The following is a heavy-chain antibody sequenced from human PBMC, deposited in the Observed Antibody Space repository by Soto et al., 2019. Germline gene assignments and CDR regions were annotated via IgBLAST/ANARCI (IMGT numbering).Heavy chain of an antibody. Sequence: QVQLVQSGAEVKKPGSSVKVSCKASGGTFSGYAISWVRQAPGQGLEWMGEIIPMFGTSNYAQKFQGRVTITADESTSTAYMELSSLRSEYTAVYYCARGSCSSTSCYKEYYFDLWGQGTLVTVSS. J-gene: IGHJ4*02. V-gene: IGHV1-69*01. D-gene: IGHD2-2*02. CDR1: GGTFSGYA. CDR2: IIPMFGTS. CDR3: ARGSCSSTSCYKEYYFDL.